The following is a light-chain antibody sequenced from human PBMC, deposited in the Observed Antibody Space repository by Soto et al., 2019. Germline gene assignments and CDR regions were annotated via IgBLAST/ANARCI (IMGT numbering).Light chain of an antibody. V-gene: IGKV4-1*01. CDR2: WAS. CDR3: QQYYSTPYT. J-gene: IGKJ2*01. CDR1: QSVLYSSNNKNY. Sequence: DIVMTQSPDSLAVSLGERANINCKSSQSVLYSSNNKNYLAWYQQKPGQPPKLLIYWASTRESGVPDRFSGSGSGTDFTLTISSLQAEDGAVYYCQQYYSTPYTVGQGTKLEIK.